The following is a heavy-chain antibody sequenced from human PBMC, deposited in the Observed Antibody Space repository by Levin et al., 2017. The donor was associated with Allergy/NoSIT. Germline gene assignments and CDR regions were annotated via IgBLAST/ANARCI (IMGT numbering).Heavy chain of an antibody. J-gene: IGHJ4*02. CDR3: ARDRIAVAADFDY. V-gene: IGHV1-18*04. CDR1: GYTFTSYG. Sequence: ASVKVSCKASGYTFTSYGISWVRQAPGQGLEWMGWISAYNGYTEYAQKLQGRVSMTTDTSTSTAYMELRSLRSDDTAMYYCARDRIAVAADFDYWGQGTLVTVSS. D-gene: IGHD6-19*01. CDR2: ISAYNGYT.